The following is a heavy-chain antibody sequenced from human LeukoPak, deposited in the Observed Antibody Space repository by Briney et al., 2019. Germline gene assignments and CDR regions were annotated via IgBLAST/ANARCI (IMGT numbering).Heavy chain of an antibody. CDR3: ARDVGYDSSGAYDY. D-gene: IGHD3-22*01. CDR2: ISSSSSYI. CDR1: GFTFSSYS. Sequence: PGGSLRLSCAASGFTFSSYSMNWVRQAPGEGLEWVSSISSSSSYIYYADSVKGRFTTSRDNATNSLYLQMNSLRAEDTAVYYCARDVGYDSSGAYDYWGQGTLVTGSS. J-gene: IGHJ4*02. V-gene: IGHV3-21*01.